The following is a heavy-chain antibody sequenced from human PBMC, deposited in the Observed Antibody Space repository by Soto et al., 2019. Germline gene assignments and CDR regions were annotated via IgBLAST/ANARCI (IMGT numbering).Heavy chain of an antibody. J-gene: IGHJ4*02. V-gene: IGHV4-59*01. D-gene: IGHD6-13*01. CDR1: CGSISINY. Sequence: LXLTYTVSCGSISINYWTWIRQPPVNGLEWIGYVYNSGSTNYNPSLKSRITISEDTSKSQFSLKVNSMTAADTAVYYCARYRREAVAGYTLDNWGQGILVTVS. CDR2: VYNSGST. CDR3: ARYRREAVAGYTLDN.